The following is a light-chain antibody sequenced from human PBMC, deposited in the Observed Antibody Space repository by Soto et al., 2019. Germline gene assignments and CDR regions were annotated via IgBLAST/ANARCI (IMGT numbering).Light chain of an antibody. CDR2: GAS. CDR3: QQYGSSPIT. Sequence: EIVLTQSPGTLSLSPGERATLSCGASQSVSRSYLAWYQQKPGQAPRPLIFGASSRATGIPDRFSGSGSGTDFTLTISRLEPEDFAVYYCQQYGSSPITFGQGTRLDIK. J-gene: IGKJ5*01. CDR1: QSVSRSY. V-gene: IGKV3-20*01.